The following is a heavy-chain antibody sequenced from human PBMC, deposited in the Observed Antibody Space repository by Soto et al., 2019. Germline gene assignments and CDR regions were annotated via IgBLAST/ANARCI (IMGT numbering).Heavy chain of an antibody. CDR2: INHSGST. Sequence: SETLSLTCAVYGGSFSGYYWSWIRQPPGKGLEWIGVINHSGSTNYNPSLKSRVTISVDTSKNQFSLKLSSVTAADTAVYYCARRTPAIFGMDVWGQGTTVTVSS. CDR1: GGSFSGYY. J-gene: IGHJ6*02. CDR3: ARRTPAIFGMDV. V-gene: IGHV4-34*01. D-gene: IGHD5-18*01.